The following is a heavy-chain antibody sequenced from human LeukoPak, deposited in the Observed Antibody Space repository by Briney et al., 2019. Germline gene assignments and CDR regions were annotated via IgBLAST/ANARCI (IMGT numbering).Heavy chain of an antibody. V-gene: IGHV1-2*02. CDR2: INPNSGGT. CDR3: ARGRLGDCSGGSCPYYFDY. D-gene: IGHD2-15*01. CDR1: GYTFTGHY. Sequence: GASVKVSCKASGYTFTGHYMHWVRQAPGQGLEWMGWINPNSGGTNYAQKFQGRVTMTRDMSTSTVYMELSSLRSEDTAVYYCARGRLGDCSGGSCPYYFDYWGQGTLVTVSS. J-gene: IGHJ4*02.